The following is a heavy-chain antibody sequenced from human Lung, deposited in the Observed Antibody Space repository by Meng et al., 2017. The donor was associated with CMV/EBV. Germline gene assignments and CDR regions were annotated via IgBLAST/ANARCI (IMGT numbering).Heavy chain of an antibody. D-gene: IGHD3-3*01. CDR2: ISGRGGST. Sequence: GESLKISCAASGFTFSSYAMSWVRQALGKGLEWVSTISGRGGSTYYADSVKGRFTISRDNSKNTLYLQMNSLRAEDTAVYYCAIDFWSGYYLSDFDYWGQGTXVTVDS. CDR1: GFTFSSYA. CDR3: AIDFWSGYYLSDFDY. V-gene: IGHV3-23*01. J-gene: IGHJ4*02.